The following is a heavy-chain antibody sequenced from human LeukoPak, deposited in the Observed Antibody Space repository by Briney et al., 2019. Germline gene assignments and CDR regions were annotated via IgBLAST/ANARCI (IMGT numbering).Heavy chain of an antibody. V-gene: IGHV1-18*01. D-gene: IGHD3-22*01. J-gene: IGHJ4*02. CDR3: ALYDSSGYPARFDY. CDR1: SYTFTSYG. CDR2: ISAYNGNT. Sequence: ASVKVSCKAPSYTFTSYGISWVRQAPGQGLEWMGWISAYNGNTNYAQKLQGRVTMTTDTSTSTAYMELRSLRSDDTAVYYCALYDSSGYPARFDYWGQGTLVTVSS.